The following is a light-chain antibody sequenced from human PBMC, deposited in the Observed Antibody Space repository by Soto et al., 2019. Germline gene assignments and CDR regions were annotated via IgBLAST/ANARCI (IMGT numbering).Light chain of an antibody. J-gene: IGLJ1*01. CDR3: SSYTSSITLCV. CDR1: SSDVGGYNY. CDR2: DVS. Sequence: QSVLTQPASVSGSPGQSITISCTGTSSDVGGYNYVSWYQQHPGKAPKLMIYDVSNRPSGVSNRFSGSKSGNTASLTISGLQAEDEADYYCSSYTSSITLCVFGTVTKVTVL. V-gene: IGLV2-14*01.